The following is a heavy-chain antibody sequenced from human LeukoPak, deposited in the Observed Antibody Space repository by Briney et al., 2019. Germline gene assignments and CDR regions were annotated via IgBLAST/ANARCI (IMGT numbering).Heavy chain of an antibody. CDR1: GYSISSGYY. D-gene: IGHD3-22*01. V-gene: IGHV4-38-2*02. CDR2: IYHSGSI. J-gene: IGHJ1*01. Sequence: PSETLSLTCTVSGYSISSGYYWGWIRQPPGKGLEWIGSIYHSGSIYYNPSLNSRVTISVDTSKTQLSLKLSSVTAADTDVYYCARDRGYYESSGYYAEYFQHWGQGTLVTVSS. CDR3: ARDRGYYESSGYYAEYFQH.